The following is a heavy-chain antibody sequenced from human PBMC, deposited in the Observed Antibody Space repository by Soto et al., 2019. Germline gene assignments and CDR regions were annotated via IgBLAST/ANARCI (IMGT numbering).Heavy chain of an antibody. CDR2: ISSSSSYI. D-gene: IGHD6-19*01. J-gene: IGHJ4*02. CDR1: GFTFSSYS. V-gene: IGHV3-21*01. CDR3: ARDLYSSGWSPFDY. Sequence: GGSLRLSCAASGFTFSSYSMNWVRQAPGKGLEWVSSISSSSSYIYYADSVKGRFTISRDNAKNSLYLQMNSMRAEVTVVYYCARDLYSSGWSPFDYWGQGTLVTVPQ.